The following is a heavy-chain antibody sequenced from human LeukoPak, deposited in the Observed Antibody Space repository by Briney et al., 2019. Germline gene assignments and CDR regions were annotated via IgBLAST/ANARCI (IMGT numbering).Heavy chain of an antibody. D-gene: IGHD5-12*01. CDR3: ARGLVLATDDAFDI. J-gene: IGHJ3*02. CDR1: GGSIRSYF. Sequence: SETLSLTCTVSGGSIRSYFWSWLRQPPGKGLEWIGYIWDTVITDYNPSLKSRVTISLDTSKNHFSLKLRSVTAADTALYFCARGLVLATDDAFDIWGQGTLVTVSS. CDR2: IWDTVIT. V-gene: IGHV4-59*01.